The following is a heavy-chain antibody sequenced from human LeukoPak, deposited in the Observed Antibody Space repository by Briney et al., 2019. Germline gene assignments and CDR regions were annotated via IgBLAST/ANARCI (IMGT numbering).Heavy chain of an antibody. CDR3: AKDLRSRIAAAGAPDY. D-gene: IGHD6-13*01. V-gene: IGHV3-7*01. Sequence: GGSLRLSCAASGFTFSSYWMSWVRQAPGKGLEWVANIKQDGSEKYYVDSVKGQFTISRDNSKNTIYLQMNSLRAEDTAVYYCAKDLRSRIAAAGAPDYWGQGTLVTVSS. CDR2: IKQDGSEK. J-gene: IGHJ4*02. CDR1: GFTFSSYW.